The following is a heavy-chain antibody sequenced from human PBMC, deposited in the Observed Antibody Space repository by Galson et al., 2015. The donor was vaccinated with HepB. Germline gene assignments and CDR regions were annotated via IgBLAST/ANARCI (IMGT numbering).Heavy chain of an antibody. CDR1: GFIFSNFG. V-gene: IGHV3-30*18. CDR3: AKEGSMFSYCCVMDV. D-gene: IGHD2-15*01. CDR2: ISHDGSDE. J-gene: IGHJ6*02. Sequence: SLRLSCAPSGFIFSNFGLHWVRQAPGKGLEWVALISHDGSDEYYADSVKGRFTISRDNSKNTLYLQLNSLRVDDTAVYYCAKEGSMFSYCCVMDVWGQGTTVTVSS.